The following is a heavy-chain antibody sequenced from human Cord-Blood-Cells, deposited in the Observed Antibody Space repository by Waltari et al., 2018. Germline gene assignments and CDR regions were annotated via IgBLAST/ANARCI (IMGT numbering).Heavy chain of an antibody. D-gene: IGHD6-13*01. V-gene: IGHV1-24*01. J-gene: IGHJ6*02. Sequence: QVQLVQSGAEVKKPGASVKVSCKVSGYTLTEFSLHWVRKAPGNGLEWMGGFDPEDGETIYAQKFQGRVTMTEDISTDTAYMELSSLRSEDTAVYYCATALIDRYSSSWYYYYYGMDVWGQGTTVTVSS. CDR1: GYTLTEFS. CDR3: ATALIDRYSSSWYYYYYGMDV. CDR2: FDPEDGET.